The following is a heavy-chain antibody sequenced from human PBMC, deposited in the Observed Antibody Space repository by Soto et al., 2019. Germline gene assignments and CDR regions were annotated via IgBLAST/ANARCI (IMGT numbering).Heavy chain of an antibody. CDR1: GDSVSSKSAT. CDR2: TYYRSKWHN. V-gene: IGHV6-1*01. CDR3: ANMDDV. D-gene: IGHD3-10*02. J-gene: IGHJ4*02. Sequence: QAQLQQSGPGLVKPSQTLSLTCAISGDSVSSKSATWNWIRQFPSRGLEWLVRTYYRSKWHNEYAVSVTSRITSNPDTSKNQFSLQLNSVTPEDTAVYYCANMDDVWGQGTLVTVSS.